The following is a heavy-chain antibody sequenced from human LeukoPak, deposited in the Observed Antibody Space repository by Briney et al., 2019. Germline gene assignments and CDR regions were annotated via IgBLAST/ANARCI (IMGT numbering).Heavy chain of an antibody. V-gene: IGHV1-2*04. Sequence: ASVKVSCKASGYTFTGYYMHWVRQAPGQGLEWMGWINPNSGGTNYAQKFQGWVTMTRDTSISTAHMELSRLRSDDTAVYYCARERVLLWFGDPSNTGHYYGMDVWGQGTTVTVSS. J-gene: IGHJ6*02. CDR2: INPNSGGT. CDR3: ARERVLLWFGDPSNTGHYYGMDV. D-gene: IGHD3-10*01. CDR1: GYTFTGYY.